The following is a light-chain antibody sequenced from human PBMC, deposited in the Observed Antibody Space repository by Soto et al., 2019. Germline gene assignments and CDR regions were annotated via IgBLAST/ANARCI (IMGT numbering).Light chain of an antibody. J-gene: IGKJ4*01. CDR3: QEYNYWHPIT. V-gene: IGKV3-15*01. CDR1: QSVGTS. Sequence: EIVLTQSPVTLSLSPGERGTLSCRASQSVGTSLAWYQQKPGQAPRLLIYGASTRATGIPVRFSGSGSGTEFTLTITCLQSEDSAVYYCQEYNYWHPITFGGGTKVDIK. CDR2: GAS.